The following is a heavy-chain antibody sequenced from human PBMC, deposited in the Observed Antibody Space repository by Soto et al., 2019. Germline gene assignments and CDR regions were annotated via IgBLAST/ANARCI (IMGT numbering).Heavy chain of an antibody. CDR1: GFIFHLYA. CDR3: AGEPKGGAYDMDV. Sequence: GGSLRLSCAGSGFIFHLYAMSWVRQAPGKGLEWVSTLSFSSSNTYYADSVKGRFTISRDNSKNTLYLQMHSLRAEDTAVYYCAGEPKGGAYDMDVWGQGTTVTVSS. D-gene: IGHD1-26*01. CDR2: LSFSSSNT. V-gene: IGHV3-23*01. J-gene: IGHJ6*02.